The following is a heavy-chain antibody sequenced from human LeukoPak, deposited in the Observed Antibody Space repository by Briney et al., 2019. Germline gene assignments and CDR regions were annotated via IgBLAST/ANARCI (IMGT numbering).Heavy chain of an antibody. V-gene: IGHV4-59*01. CDR3: ARGRVDTAMVFDY. D-gene: IGHD5-18*01. J-gene: IGHJ4*02. CDR2: IYYSGST. CDR1: GGSISSYY. Sequence: SETLSLTCTVSGGSISSYYWSWIRQPPGKGLEWIGYIYYSGSTNYNPSLKSRVTISVDTSKNQFSLKLSSVTAADTAVYYCARGRVDTAMVFDYWGQGTLVTVYS.